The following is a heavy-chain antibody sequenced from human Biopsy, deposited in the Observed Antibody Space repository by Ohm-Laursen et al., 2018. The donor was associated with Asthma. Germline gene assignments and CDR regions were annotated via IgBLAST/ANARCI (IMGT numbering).Heavy chain of an antibody. CDR1: GGTFNTYV. CDR2: INSVFGTT. V-gene: IGHV1-69*13. J-gene: IGHJ4*02. D-gene: IGHD2-2*01. CDR3: ARKAGSCISRTCYSLDF. Sequence: SVKVPCKSLGGTFNTYVIGWVRQAPGQGLEWMGGINSVFGTTTYPQKFQDRVTITADDSTSTVYMELSSLRSEDTAVYYCARKAGSCISRTCYSLDFRGQGTLVTVSS.